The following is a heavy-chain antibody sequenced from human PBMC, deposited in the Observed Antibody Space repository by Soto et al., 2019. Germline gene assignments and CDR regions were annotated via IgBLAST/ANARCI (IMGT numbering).Heavy chain of an antibody. D-gene: IGHD6-19*01. V-gene: IGHV3-21*01. CDR2: LSSSSSYI. CDR1: GFTFSSYS. Sequence: EVQLVESGGGLVKPGGSLRLSCAASGFTFSSYSMNWVRQAPGKGLEWVSSLSSSSSYIYYADSVKGRFTISRDNDKNSLYLQMNSLRAEDTAVYYCARRGIAVAGTVCVFDPWGNGTLVTVSS. CDR3: ARRGIAVAGTVCVFDP. J-gene: IGHJ5*02.